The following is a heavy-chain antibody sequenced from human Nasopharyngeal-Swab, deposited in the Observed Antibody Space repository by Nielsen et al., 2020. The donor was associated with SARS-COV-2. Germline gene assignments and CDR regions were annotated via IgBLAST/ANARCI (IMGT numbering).Heavy chain of an antibody. J-gene: IGHJ6*02. CDR2: INPSGGST. V-gene: IGHV1-46*01. D-gene: IGHD3-10*01. CDR1: GYTFTSYY. CDR3: ARDGYYGSGSYYNVPYYYYYYGMDV. Sequence: ASVKVSCKASGYTFTSYYMHWVRQAPGQGLEWMGIINPSGGSTSYAQKFQGRVTMTRDTSTSTVYMELSSLRSEDTAVYYCARDGYYGSGSYYNVPYYYYYYGMDVWGQGTTVTASS.